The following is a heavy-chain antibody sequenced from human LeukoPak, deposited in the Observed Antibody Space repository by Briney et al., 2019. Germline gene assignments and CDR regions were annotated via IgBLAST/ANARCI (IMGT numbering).Heavy chain of an antibody. CDR2: ISADNGNT. Sequence: ASVKASCKASGYTFNSDDISWVRQAPGQGLEWMGRISADNGNTNYAQKVQGRVTMTTDTSTSTAYMELRSLRSDDTAVYYCARDRGLVVPQNWFDPWGQGTLVTVSS. J-gene: IGHJ5*02. CDR1: GYTFNSDD. V-gene: IGHV1-18*01. D-gene: IGHD2-15*01. CDR3: ARDRGLVVPQNWFDP.